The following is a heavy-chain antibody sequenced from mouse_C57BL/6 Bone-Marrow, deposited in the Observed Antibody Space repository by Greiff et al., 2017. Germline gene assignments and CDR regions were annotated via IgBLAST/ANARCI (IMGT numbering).Heavy chain of an antibody. CDR2: INPSSGYT. J-gene: IGHJ3*01. Sequence: VKLVESGAELAKPGASVKLSCKASGYTFTSYWMHWVKQRPGQGLEWIGYINPSSGYTKYNQKFKHKATLTADKSSSTAYMQLSSLTYEDSAVYYCLYSNYSWFAYWGQGTLVTVSA. D-gene: IGHD2-5*01. CDR3: LYSNYSWFAY. V-gene: IGHV1-7*01. CDR1: GYTFTSYW.